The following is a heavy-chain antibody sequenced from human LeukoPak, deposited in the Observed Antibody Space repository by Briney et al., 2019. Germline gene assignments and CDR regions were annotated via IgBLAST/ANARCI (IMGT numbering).Heavy chain of an antibody. Sequence: GGSLRLSCAASGFTFSSYEMNWVRQAPGKGLEWVSYISSSGSTIYYADSVKGRFIISRDNAKNSLYLQMNSLRAEDTAVYYCARAPVAYSYGTGAFDMWGQGTMVIVSS. CDR2: ISSSGSTI. J-gene: IGHJ3*02. D-gene: IGHD5-18*01. CDR3: ARAPVAYSYGTGAFDM. V-gene: IGHV3-48*03. CDR1: GFTFSSYE.